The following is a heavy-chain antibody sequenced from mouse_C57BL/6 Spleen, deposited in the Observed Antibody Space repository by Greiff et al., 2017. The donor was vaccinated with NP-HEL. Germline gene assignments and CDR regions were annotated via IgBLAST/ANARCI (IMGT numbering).Heavy chain of an antibody. CDR2: IYPGSGNT. V-gene: IGHV1-76*01. Sequence: VQLQQSGAELVRPGASVKLSCKASGYTFTDYYINWVKQRPGQGLEWIARIYPGSGNTYYNEKFKGKATLTAEKSSSTAYMQLSSLTSEDSAVYFCARRGYDGYSFNYFDYWGQGTTLTVSS. CDR1: GYTFTDYY. D-gene: IGHD2-3*01. CDR3: ARRGYDGYSFNYFDY. J-gene: IGHJ2*01.